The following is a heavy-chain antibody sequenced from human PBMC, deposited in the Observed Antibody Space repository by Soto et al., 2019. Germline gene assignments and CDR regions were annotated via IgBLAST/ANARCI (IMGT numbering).Heavy chain of an antibody. Sequence: PGGSLRLSCAASGFTFSSYWVHWVRHVPEKGLVWVANIKRDGSGKYYVDSVKGRFTISRDNAKNSLYLQMNSLRAEDTAVYYCASSHLAAAGDTTTYYYYYGMDVWGQGTTVTVSS. D-gene: IGHD6-13*01. V-gene: IGHV3-7*05. CDR2: IKRDGSGK. CDR1: GFTFSSYW. CDR3: ASSHLAAAGDTTTYYYYYGMDV. J-gene: IGHJ6*02.